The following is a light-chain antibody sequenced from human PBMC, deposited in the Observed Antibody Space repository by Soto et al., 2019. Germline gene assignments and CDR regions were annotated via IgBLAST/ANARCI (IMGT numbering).Light chain of an antibody. CDR3: QHFNDYYVA. V-gene: IGKV1-5*03. CDR1: QNIYIW. CDR2: KAS. J-gene: IGKJ1*01. Sequence: DIQMTQSPSTLSASVGDRVTITCRASQNIYIWLAWYQQKPGKAPRVVINKASTLESGVPSRFSGSGLGTEFPLTIDSLQPDDFATYYCQHFNDYYVAFGQGTRVEVK.